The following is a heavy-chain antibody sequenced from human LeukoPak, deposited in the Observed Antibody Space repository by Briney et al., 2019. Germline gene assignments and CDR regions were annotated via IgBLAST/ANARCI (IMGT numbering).Heavy chain of an antibody. CDR3: ARTSGYYYATHDY. V-gene: IGHV4-31*03. CDR1: GGSISSGGYY. D-gene: IGHD3-22*01. J-gene: IGHJ4*02. CDR2: IYYSGST. Sequence: SESLSLTCTVSGGSISSGGYYWSWLRQHPGKGLEWFVDIYYSGSTYYNPSLKSRFTISVDTSKNQFSLKLSSVTAADTAVYYCARTSGYYYATHDYWGQGTLVTVSS.